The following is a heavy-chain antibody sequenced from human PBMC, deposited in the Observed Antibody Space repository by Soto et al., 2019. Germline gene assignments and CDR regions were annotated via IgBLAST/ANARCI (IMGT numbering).Heavy chain of an antibody. CDR3: ATKDDHKDDQPYYYGMDV. J-gene: IGHJ6*02. CDR2: ISVFNGDT. Sequence: ASVKVSCKALGYTSSSYGINWVRQAPGQGLEWMGWISVFNGDTKYAQKFQGRVAITKDPGTSTAHMELRSLRSNDAAVYFCATKDDHKDDQPYYYGMDVWGQGTTVTVSS. CDR1: GYTSSSYG. V-gene: IGHV1-18*01. D-gene: IGHD3-16*01.